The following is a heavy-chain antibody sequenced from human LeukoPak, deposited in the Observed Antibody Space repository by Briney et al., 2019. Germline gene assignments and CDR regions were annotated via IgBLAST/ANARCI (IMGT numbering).Heavy chain of an antibody. D-gene: IGHD6-13*01. Sequence: GGSLRLSCVASGFTFNSYWMHWVRQAPGKGLVWVSRISSDGSSTKYADSVKGRFTISRDNAKNTLYLQMNSLRAEDTAVYYCARAEAVAGTDYWGQGTLVTVSS. CDR3: ARAEAVAGTDY. V-gene: IGHV3-74*01. CDR1: GFTFNSYW. J-gene: IGHJ4*02. CDR2: ISSDGSST.